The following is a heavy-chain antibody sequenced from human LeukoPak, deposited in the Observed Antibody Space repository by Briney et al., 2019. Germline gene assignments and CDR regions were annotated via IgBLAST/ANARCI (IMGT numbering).Heavy chain of an antibody. Sequence: PGGSLRLSCAASGFTFSRYWMSWVRQAPGKGLECVANIKQDGSEKYYVDSVKGRFTISRDNAKNSLYLQMNSLRAEDTAVYYCARRRYYYGSGSYFDYWGQGTLVTVSS. CDR2: IKQDGSEK. CDR1: GFTFSRYW. CDR3: ARRRYYYGSGSYFDY. V-gene: IGHV3-7*01. D-gene: IGHD3-10*01. J-gene: IGHJ4*02.